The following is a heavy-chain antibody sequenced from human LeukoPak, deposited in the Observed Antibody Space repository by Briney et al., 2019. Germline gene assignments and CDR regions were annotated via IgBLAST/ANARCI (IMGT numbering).Heavy chain of an antibody. CDR3: ARLNSRAVAGLFDY. D-gene: IGHD6-19*01. J-gene: IGHJ4*02. CDR1: GYSFTSYW. V-gene: IGHV5-51*01. Sequence: HEESLKISCKGSGYSFTSYWIGWVRQMPGKGLEWMGIIYPGDSDTRYSPSFQGQVTISADKSISTAYLQWSSLKASDTAMYYCARLNSRAVAGLFDYWGQGTLVTVSS. CDR2: IYPGDSDT.